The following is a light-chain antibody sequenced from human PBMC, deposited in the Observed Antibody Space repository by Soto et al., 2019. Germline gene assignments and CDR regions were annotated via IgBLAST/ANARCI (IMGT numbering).Light chain of an antibody. V-gene: IGKV3D-15*01. CDR2: DTS. CDR1: QSVSSN. Sequence: EIVMTHSPATLSVSPCERATLSGRASQSVSSNLAWYQQKPGQAPRLLIYDTSSRATGVPARFSGSGSETDFTLTISSLRSEDSAVYHCQQYNNWPITFGQGRRLENK. CDR3: QQYNNWPIT. J-gene: IGKJ5*01.